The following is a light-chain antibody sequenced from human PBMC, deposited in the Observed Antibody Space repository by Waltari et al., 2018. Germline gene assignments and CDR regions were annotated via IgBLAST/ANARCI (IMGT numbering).Light chain of an antibody. CDR2: GAS. CDR1: QSLTKKY. Sequence: VLTQSPGTLSLSPGERATFSCRASQSLTKKYLAWYQQKPGQAPRLLIYGASSRAAGVPDRFSGSGSGTDFTLTISSLQPEDFATYYCQQSYSTPFFGQGTRLEIK. J-gene: IGKJ5*01. V-gene: IGKV3-20*01. CDR3: QQSYSTPF.